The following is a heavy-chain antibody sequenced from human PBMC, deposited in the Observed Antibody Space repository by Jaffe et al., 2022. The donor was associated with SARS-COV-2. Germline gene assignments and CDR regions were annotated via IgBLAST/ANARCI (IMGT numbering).Heavy chain of an antibody. CDR2: INSDGSST. CDR1: GFTFSRFW. J-gene: IGHJ4*02. D-gene: IGHD3-3*01. V-gene: IGHV3-74*03. CDR3: ARLPGVTVDY. Sequence: EVQLVESGGGLVQPGGSLRLSCAASGFTFSRFWMHWVRQAPGKGLVWVSGINSDGSSTTYADSVKGRFTISRDNAKNTLYLQMKSLRVEDTAVYYCARLPGVTVDYWGQGTLVTVSS.